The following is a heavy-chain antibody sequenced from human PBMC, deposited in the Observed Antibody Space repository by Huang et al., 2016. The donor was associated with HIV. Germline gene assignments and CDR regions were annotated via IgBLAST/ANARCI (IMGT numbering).Heavy chain of an antibody. J-gene: IGHJ4*02. CDR2: SYYSGST. V-gene: IGHV4-39*01. CDR1: GGSIRSDNYY. D-gene: IGHD3-10*01. CDR3: ARLPGSITMIRGVITDPY. Sequence: QLQLQESGPGLVKPSETLSLTCTVSGGSIRSDNYYWGWIRQPPGKGLEWIGSSYYSGSTYYNPSLKSRVTIGVDTSKNQFSLKMRSVTAADTAVYYCARLPGSITMIRGVITDPYWGQGTLVTVSS.